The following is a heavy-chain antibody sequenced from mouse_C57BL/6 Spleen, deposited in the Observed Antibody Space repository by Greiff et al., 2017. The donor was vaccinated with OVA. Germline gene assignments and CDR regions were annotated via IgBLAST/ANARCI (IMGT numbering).Heavy chain of an antibody. CDR1: GYTFTDYN. CDR3: AVTTVFDY. J-gene: IGHJ2*01. D-gene: IGHD1-1*01. CDR2: INPNNGGT. Sequence: VQLKESGPELVKPGASVKMSCKASGYTFTDYNMHWVKQSHGKSLEWIGYINPNNGGTSYNQKFKGKATLTVNKSSSTAYMELRSLTSEDSAVYYCAVTTVFDYWGQGTTLTVSS. V-gene: IGHV1-22*01.